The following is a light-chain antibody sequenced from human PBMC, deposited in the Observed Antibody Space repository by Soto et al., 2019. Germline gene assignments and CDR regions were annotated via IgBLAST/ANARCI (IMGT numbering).Light chain of an antibody. CDR2: GAS. Sequence: EIVMAQSPATLSVSPGEGATLSCRASQTVYSNLAWYQQKPGQAPRLLIDGASTRATGIPARFSGSGSGTEFTLTISSLQSEDFAVYYCQQRSNWPWTFGQGTKLEIK. CDR1: QTVYSN. J-gene: IGKJ2*02. CDR3: QQRSNWPWT. V-gene: IGKV3-15*01.